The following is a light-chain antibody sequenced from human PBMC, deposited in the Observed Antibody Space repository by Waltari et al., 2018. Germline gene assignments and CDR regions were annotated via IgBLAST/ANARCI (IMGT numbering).Light chain of an antibody. CDR2: AAS. CDR1: QGIIYD. J-gene: IGKJ1*01. Sequence: AIQMTQSPSSLSASVGDRVTITCRASQGIIYDLGWYQQKPGKAPKLLIYAASNLQSGVPSRFSGSGSGADFTLTISSLQPEDFATYFCLQDYNYPWTFGQGTKVEIK. CDR3: LQDYNYPWT. V-gene: IGKV1-6*01.